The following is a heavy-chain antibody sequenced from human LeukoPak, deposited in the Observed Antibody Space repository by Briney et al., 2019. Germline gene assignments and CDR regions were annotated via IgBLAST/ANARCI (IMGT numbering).Heavy chain of an antibody. CDR3: GRAPSS. J-gene: IGHJ5*02. CDR2: HYYNGDT. Sequence: SETLSPTCTVSGGLTGSGTYYWGWIRQPPGKGLEWIGSHYYNGDTYYNPSLKSRVTISVDTSKSQFSLRLTSVTAADTAVYFCGRAPSSWGQGILVTVSS. V-gene: IGHV4-39*01. D-gene: IGHD2-15*01. CDR1: GGLTGSGTYY.